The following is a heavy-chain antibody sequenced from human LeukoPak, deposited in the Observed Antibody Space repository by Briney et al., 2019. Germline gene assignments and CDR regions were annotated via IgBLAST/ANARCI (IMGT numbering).Heavy chain of an antibody. CDR1: GGSFSGYY. CDR3: ASMVATVTPLNFDY. V-gene: IGHV4-34*01. J-gene: IGHJ4*02. D-gene: IGHD5-12*01. Sequence: PSETLSLTCAVYGGSFSGYYWSWIRQPPGKGLEWIGEINHSGSTNYNPSLKSQVTISVDTSKNQFSLKLSSVTAADTAVYYCASMVATVTPLNFDYWGQGTLVTVSS. CDR2: INHSGST.